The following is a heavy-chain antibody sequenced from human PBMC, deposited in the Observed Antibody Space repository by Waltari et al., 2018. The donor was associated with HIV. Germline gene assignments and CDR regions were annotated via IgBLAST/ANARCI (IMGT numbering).Heavy chain of an antibody. CDR1: GFNFHHYA. CDR3: AKDAASIHYYGMDV. CDR2: ISWNSDII. V-gene: IGHV3-9*01. D-gene: IGHD2-2*01. J-gene: IGHJ6*02. Sequence: EMQLVESGGGLVQPGRSLSLSCAAPGFNFHHYAMYWVRQAPGKGLWWVSGISWNSDIIGYADSVKGRFTISRDNAKNSLYLQMNSLGAEDTALYYCAKDAASIHYYGMDVWGQGTTVTVS.